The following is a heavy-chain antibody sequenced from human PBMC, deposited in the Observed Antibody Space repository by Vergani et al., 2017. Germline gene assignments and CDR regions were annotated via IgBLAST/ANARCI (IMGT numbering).Heavy chain of an antibody. Sequence: EVQLVESGGGLVKPGGSLRLSCAASGFTFSSYAMTWVRQAPGKGLEWVSTISGSGGSTYYADSVKGRFTISRDNSKNTLYLQINSLRAEDTAVYYCARGLGSRWDYWGQGTLVTVSS. J-gene: IGHJ4*02. D-gene: IGHD1-26*01. CDR3: ARGLGSRWDY. CDR1: GFTFSSYA. CDR2: ISGSGGST. V-gene: IGHV3-23*04.